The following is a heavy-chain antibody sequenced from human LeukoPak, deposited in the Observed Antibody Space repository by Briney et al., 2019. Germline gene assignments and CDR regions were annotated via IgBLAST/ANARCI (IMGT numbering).Heavy chain of an antibody. CDR1: GFTFSNTW. D-gene: IGHD3-10*01. CDR3: ATLTVRGVINI. CDR2: IQSKTDGGTT. V-gene: IGHV3-15*01. Sequence: GGSLRLSCAASGFTFSNTWMIWVRQAPGKGLERVGRIQSKTDGGTTEYAAPVKGRFTISRDDSKTTLYLQMNSLKTEDTAVYYCATLTVRGVINIWGQGTLVTVSS. J-gene: IGHJ4*02.